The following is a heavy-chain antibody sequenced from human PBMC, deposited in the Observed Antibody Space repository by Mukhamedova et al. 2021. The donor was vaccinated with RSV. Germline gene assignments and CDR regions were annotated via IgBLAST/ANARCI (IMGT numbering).Heavy chain of an antibody. J-gene: IGHJ5*01. Sequence: QAPGKGLEWVSYISSSGSSIYYADSVKGRFTLSRDNTKNSLFLQMNSLRAEDTAVYYCARYVSSGWYDWLD. V-gene: IGHV3-11*01. D-gene: IGHD6-13*01. CDR2: ISSSGSSI. CDR3: ARYVSSGWYDWLD.